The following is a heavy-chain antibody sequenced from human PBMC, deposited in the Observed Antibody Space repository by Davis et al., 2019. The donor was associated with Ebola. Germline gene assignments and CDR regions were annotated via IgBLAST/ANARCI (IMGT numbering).Heavy chain of an antibody. CDR1: GYTFTNYW. V-gene: IGHV5-51*01. J-gene: IGHJ4*02. D-gene: IGHD3-10*01. Sequence: GESLKISCKGAGYTFTNYWIGWVRQMPGKGLEWMGIIYPGGSNTRYSPSFQGQVTISADKSISTAYLQWSSLKASDTAMYYCARQRVWFGELTSWGQGTLVTVSS. CDR2: IYPGGSNT. CDR3: ARQRVWFGELTS.